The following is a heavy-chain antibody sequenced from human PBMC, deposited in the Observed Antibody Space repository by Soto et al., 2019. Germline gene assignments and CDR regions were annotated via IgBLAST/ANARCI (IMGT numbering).Heavy chain of an antibody. J-gene: IGHJ3*01. D-gene: IGHD3-3*01. CDR1: GYRFTIRW. CDR2: IDPTDSEA. CDR3: ATSTLFGVVDTFNV. V-gene: IGHV5-10-1*01. Sequence: GESLKISCEASGYRFTIRWIIWVRQLPGKGPEWVGKIDPTDSEARYSPSFQGHVRFSVDTSNNTAFLQWNGLKASDTAIYYCATSTLFGVVDTFNVCGQGTMVTVSS.